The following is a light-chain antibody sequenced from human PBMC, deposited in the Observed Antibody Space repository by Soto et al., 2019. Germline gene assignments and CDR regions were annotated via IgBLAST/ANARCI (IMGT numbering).Light chain of an antibody. V-gene: IGLV1-44*01. CDR2: SNN. Sequence: QSVLTQPPSASGTPGQRVTISCSGSSSNIGANTVNWYQQLPGTAPKLLIYSNNLRPSGVPDRFSGSTSGTSASLAISGLQSEDEADYYCAAWDDSLNGRLFGGGTQLTVL. CDR1: SSNIGANT. J-gene: IGLJ3*02. CDR3: AAWDDSLNGRL.